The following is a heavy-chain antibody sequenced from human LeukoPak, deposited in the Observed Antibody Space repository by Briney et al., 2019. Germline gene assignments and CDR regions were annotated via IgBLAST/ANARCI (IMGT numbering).Heavy chain of an antibody. Sequence: PSQTLSLTCTVSGGSISSGSYYWSWIRQPAGKGLEWIGRIFTSGSTKYNPSLKSRVTISVDTSKNQFSLKLSSVTAADTAVYYCARGGGRITIFGVVIEDFDYWGQGTLVTVSS. CDR3: ARGGGRITIFGVVIEDFDY. CDR1: GGSISSGSYY. CDR2: IFTSGST. J-gene: IGHJ4*02. D-gene: IGHD3-3*01. V-gene: IGHV4-61*02.